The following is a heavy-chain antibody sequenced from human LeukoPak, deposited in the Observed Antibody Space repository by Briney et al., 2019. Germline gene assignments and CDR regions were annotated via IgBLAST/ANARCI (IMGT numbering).Heavy chain of an antibody. CDR3: ARVRRDSSSSRYYYYGMDV. J-gene: IGHJ6*02. CDR2: INHSGST. Sequence: SETLSLTCAVYGGSFSGYYWSWIRQPPGKGLEWIGAINHSGSTNYNPSLKSRVTISVDTSKNQFSLKLSSVTAADTAVYYCARVRRDSSSSRYYYYGMDVWGQGTTVTVSS. CDR1: GGSFSGYY. D-gene: IGHD6-6*01. V-gene: IGHV4-34*01.